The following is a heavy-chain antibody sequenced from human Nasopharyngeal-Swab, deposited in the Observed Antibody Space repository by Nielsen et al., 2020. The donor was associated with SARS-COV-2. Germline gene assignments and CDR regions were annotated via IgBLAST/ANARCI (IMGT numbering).Heavy chain of an antibody. J-gene: IGHJ4*02. CDR1: GDRFTNEW. CDR2: IYPGDSET. V-gene: IGHV5-51*01. Sequence: GESLKISCQVSGDRFTNEWIGWVRQMPGKGLEYMGIIYPGDSETRYSPSFQGQVTISADKSINTVYLQWGSLKASDSAMYYCGRCRDGYTSTGSDYCGQGTLVTVSS. D-gene: IGHD5-24*01. CDR3: GRCRDGYTSTGSDY.